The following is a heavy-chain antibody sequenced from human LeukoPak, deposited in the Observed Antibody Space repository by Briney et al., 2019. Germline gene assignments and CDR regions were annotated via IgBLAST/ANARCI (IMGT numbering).Heavy chain of an antibody. CDR2: ISSSSSYI. CDR1: GFTFSSYR. V-gene: IGHV3-21*01. D-gene: IGHD5-24*01. J-gene: IGHJ4*02. CDR3: ARTMATIMSYFDY. Sequence: GGSLRLSCAASGFTFSSYRMNWVRQAPGKGLEWVSSISSSSSYIYYADSVKGRFTISRDNAKNSLYLQMNSLRAEDTAVYYCARTMATIMSYFDYWGQGTLVTVSS.